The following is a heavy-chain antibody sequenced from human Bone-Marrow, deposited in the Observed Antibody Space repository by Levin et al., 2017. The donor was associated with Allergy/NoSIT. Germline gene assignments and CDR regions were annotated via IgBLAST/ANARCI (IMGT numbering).Heavy chain of an antibody. D-gene: IGHD2-2*01. Sequence: QTLSLTCTFSGFSLSTSGMCVSWIRQPPGKALEWLARIDWDDDKYYSTSLKTRLTISKDTSKNQVVLTMTNMDPVDTATYYCAREYIVVVPAAIGVYAMRYYYYGMDVWGQGTTVTVSS. CDR2: IDWDDDK. J-gene: IGHJ6*02. V-gene: IGHV2-70*11. CDR3: AREYIVVVPAAIGVYAMRYYYYGMDV. CDR1: GFSLSTSGMC.